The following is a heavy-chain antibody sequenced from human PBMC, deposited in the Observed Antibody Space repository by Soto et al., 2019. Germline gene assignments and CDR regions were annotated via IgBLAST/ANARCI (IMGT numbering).Heavy chain of an antibody. V-gene: IGHV1-69*13. CDR2: IIPIFGTA. D-gene: IGHD2-2*01. Sequence: ASVKVSCKASGGTFSSYAISWVRQAPGQGLEWMGGIIPIFGTANYAQKFQGRVTITADESTGTAYMELSSLRSEDTAVYYCARGDLGYCSSTSCRPSGLDYYYGMDVWGQGTTVTVSS. J-gene: IGHJ6*02. CDR1: GGTFSSYA. CDR3: ARGDLGYCSSTSCRPSGLDYYYGMDV.